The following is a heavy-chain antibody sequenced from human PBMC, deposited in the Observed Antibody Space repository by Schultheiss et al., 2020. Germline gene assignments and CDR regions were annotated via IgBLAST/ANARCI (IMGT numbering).Heavy chain of an antibody. CDR2: IYYSGST. V-gene: IGHV4-31*03. D-gene: IGHD3-10*01. CDR3: ARHRPYGSGSYYNDHYYYYGMDV. J-gene: IGHJ6*02. Sequence: SETLSLTCTVSGGSISSGGYYWSWIRQHPGKGLEWIGYIYYSGSTYYNPSLKSRVTISVDTSKNQFSLKLSSVTAADTAVYYCARHRPYGSGSYYNDHYYYYGMDVWGQGTTVTVSS. CDR1: GGSISSGGYY.